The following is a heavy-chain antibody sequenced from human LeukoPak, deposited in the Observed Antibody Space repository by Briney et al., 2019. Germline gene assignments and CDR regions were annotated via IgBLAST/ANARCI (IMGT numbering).Heavy chain of an antibody. CDR2: IYPGDSDT. Sequence: GESLKISCKGSGYSFNSYWIGWVRQMPGKGLEWMGIIYPGDSDTRYSPSFQGQVTISADKSISTAYLQWSSLKASDTAMYCCARSARDSSGYYLYYFDYWGQGTLVTVSS. V-gene: IGHV5-51*01. CDR1: GYSFNSYW. CDR3: ARSARDSSGYYLYYFDY. J-gene: IGHJ4*02. D-gene: IGHD3-22*01.